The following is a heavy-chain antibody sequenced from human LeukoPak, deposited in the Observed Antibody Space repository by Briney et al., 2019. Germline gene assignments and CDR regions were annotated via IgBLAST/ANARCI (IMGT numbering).Heavy chain of an antibody. Sequence: SETLSLTCTVSGGSISSSSAYWGWIRQPPGKGLEWIGSIYYSKNTYYNPSLKSRVTISADTSRNQFSLPLGSVSATDTAVYYCVSPRGFSYGYFDYWGQGTLVTVSS. CDR1: GGSISSSSAY. J-gene: IGHJ4*02. CDR3: VSPRGFSYGYFDY. CDR2: IYYSKNT. V-gene: IGHV4-39*01. D-gene: IGHD5-18*01.